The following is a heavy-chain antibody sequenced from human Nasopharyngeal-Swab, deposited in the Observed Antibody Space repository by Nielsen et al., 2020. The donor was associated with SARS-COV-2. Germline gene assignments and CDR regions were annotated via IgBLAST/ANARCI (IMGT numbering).Heavy chain of an antibody. CDR2: IRSKANSYAT. CDR1: GFTFSGSA. J-gene: IGHJ6*02. V-gene: IGHV3-73*01. D-gene: IGHD2-21*02. Sequence: GASLKISCAASGFTFSGSAMHWVRQASGKGLEWVGRIRSKANSYATAYAASVKGRFTISRDDSKSTAYLQMNSLKTEDTAVYYCTSLRVVTLKGMDVWGQGTTVTVSS. CDR3: TSLRVVTLKGMDV.